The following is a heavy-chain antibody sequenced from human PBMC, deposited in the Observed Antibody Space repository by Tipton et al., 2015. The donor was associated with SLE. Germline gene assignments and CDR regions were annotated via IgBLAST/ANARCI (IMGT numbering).Heavy chain of an antibody. Sequence: TLSLTCAVSGYSISSGYYWGWIRQPPGKGLEWIGSIYNSGSTYYNPSLKSRVTISVDTSKNQFSLKPSSVTAADTAVYYCARLHWYYYDSSGADYWGQGTLVTVSS. D-gene: IGHD3-22*01. V-gene: IGHV4-38-2*01. J-gene: IGHJ4*02. CDR1: GYSISSGYY. CDR3: ARLHWYYYDSSGADY. CDR2: IYNSGST.